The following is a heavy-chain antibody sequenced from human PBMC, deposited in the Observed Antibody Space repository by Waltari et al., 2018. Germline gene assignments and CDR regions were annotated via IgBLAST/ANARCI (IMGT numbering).Heavy chain of an antibody. CDR2: IRWNSGSI. CDR1: GFTFDDYA. J-gene: IGHJ6*02. Sequence: EVQLVESGGGLVQPGRSLRLSCAASGFTFDDYAMHWVRQDPGKGLEWVSGIRWNSGSIGYANSVKGRFTIARDNAKNSLYLQMNSLRAEDTALYYCAKDSRYYYYGMDVWGQGTTVTVSS. CDR3: AKDSRYYYYGMDV. V-gene: IGHV3-9*01.